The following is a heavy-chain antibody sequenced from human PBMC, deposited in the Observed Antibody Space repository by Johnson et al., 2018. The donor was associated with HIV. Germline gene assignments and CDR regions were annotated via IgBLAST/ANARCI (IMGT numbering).Heavy chain of an antibody. D-gene: IGHD3-16*01. V-gene: IGHV3-48*04. CDR1: GFIFSNFW. J-gene: IGHJ3*01. CDR2: ISSSGSSR. CDR3: ARGLWLTPDVFDF. Sequence: EVQLMESGGGLVQPGGSLTLSCAASGFIFSNFWMHWVRQAPGKGLVWVSYISSSGSSRYYADSVKGRFTVSRDNAKNSLYLQTNSLRADDTAVYYCARGLWLTPDVFDFWGQGTMVTVSS.